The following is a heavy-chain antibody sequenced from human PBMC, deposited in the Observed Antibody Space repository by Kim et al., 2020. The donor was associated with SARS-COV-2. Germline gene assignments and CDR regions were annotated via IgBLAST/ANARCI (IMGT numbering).Heavy chain of an antibody. J-gene: IGHJ6*02. CDR3: ARAGYSSSWATYYYYYGMDV. CDR2: TYYRSKWYN. Sequence: SQTLSLTCAISGDSVSSNSAAWNWIRQSPSRGLEWLGRTYYRSKWYNDYAVSVKSRITINPDTSKNQFSLQLNSVTPEDTAVYYCARAGYSSSWATYYYYYGMDVWGQGTTVTVSS. V-gene: IGHV6-1*01. D-gene: IGHD6-13*01. CDR1: GDSVSSNSAA.